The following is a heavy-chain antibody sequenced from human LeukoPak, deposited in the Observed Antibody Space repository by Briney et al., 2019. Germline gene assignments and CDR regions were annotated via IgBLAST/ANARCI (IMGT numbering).Heavy chain of an antibody. Sequence: APVKRSCKASGYTFTGYYMHWVRQAPGQGLEWMGWINPNSGGTNYARKFQGRVTMTRDTSISTAYMELSRLRSDDTAVYYCARDCGTMVRGVCYYYGMDVWGQATTVTASS. CDR3: ARDCGTMVRGVCYYYGMDV. V-gene: IGHV1-2*02. CDR1: GYTFTGYY. D-gene: IGHD3-10*01. J-gene: IGHJ6*02. CDR2: INPNSGGT.